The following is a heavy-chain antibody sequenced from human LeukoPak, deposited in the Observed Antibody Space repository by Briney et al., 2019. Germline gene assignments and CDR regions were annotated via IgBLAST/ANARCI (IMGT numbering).Heavy chain of an antibody. V-gene: IGHV3-11*04. CDR3: ARDYGRTANYYFDY. D-gene: IGHD1-14*01. CDR2: ISSSSSTI. J-gene: IGHJ4*02. Sequence: GGSLRLSCAASGFTFSDYYMNWIRQAPGKGLEWVSYISSSSSTIYYADSVKGRFTISRDNAKNSLYLQMNSLRAEDTAVYYCARDYGRTANYYFDYWGQGTLVTVSS. CDR1: GFTFSDYY.